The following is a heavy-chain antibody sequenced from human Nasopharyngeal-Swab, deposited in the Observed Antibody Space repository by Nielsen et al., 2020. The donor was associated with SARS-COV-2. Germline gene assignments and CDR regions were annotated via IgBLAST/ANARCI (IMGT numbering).Heavy chain of an antibody. J-gene: IGHJ6*02. D-gene: IGHD3-16*02. CDR2: INPSGGST. CDR3: ARDGFWGLRLGELSLYLAGMDV. CDR1: GYTFTSYY. V-gene: IGHV1-46*01. Sequence: GSVKVSCKASGYTFTSYYMHWVRQAPGQGLEWMGIINPSGGSTSYAQKFQGRVTMTRDTSTSTVYMELSSLRSEDTAVYYCARDGFWGLRLGELSLYLAGMDVWGQGTTVTVSS.